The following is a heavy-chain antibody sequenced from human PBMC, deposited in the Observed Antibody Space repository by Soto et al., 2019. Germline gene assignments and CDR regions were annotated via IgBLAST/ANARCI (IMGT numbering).Heavy chain of an antibody. V-gene: IGHV1-46*01. Sequence: ASVKVSCKASGYTFTSYYMHWVRQAPGQGLEWMGIINPSGGSTSYAQKFQGRVTMTGDTSTSTVYMELSSLRSEDTAVYYCARHFLTYYYDSSEPYDAFDIWGQGTMVTVSS. CDR3: ARHFLTYYYDSSEPYDAFDI. D-gene: IGHD3-22*01. CDR2: INPSGGST. J-gene: IGHJ3*02. CDR1: GYTFTSYY.